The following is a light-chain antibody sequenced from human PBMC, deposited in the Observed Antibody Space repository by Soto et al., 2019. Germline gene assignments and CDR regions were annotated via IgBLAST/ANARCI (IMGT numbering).Light chain of an antibody. Sequence: DIQMTQSPSTLSASVGDRVTITCRASQSVDSWLAWYQQKPGKAPKLLIYKASSLESGVPSRFSGSGSGTEFTLTISSLQSEDVAVYYCHQYNEWRTFGQGTKVDIK. V-gene: IGKV1-5*03. CDR1: QSVDSW. CDR3: HQYNEWRT. J-gene: IGKJ1*01. CDR2: KAS.